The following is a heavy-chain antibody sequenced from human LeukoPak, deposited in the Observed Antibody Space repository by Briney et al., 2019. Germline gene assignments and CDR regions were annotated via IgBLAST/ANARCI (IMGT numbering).Heavy chain of an antibody. D-gene: IGHD3-9*01. CDR2: IYYSGST. Sequence: PSQTLSLTCTVSGGSISSGDYYWRWLRQPPGKGLEWIGYIYYSGSTYYNPSLKSRVTISVDTSKNQFSLKLSSVTAADTAVYYCARGDILTGPAGDYWGQGTLVTVSS. CDR1: GGSISSGDYY. J-gene: IGHJ4*02. V-gene: IGHV4-30-4*01. CDR3: ARGDILTGPAGDY.